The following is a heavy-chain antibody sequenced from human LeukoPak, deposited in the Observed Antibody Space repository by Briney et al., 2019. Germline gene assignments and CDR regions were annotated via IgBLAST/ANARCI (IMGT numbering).Heavy chain of an antibody. D-gene: IGHD3-22*01. CDR2: ISGSGGST. V-gene: IGHV3-23*01. CDR3: ANTYYYDSSGYLEYFQH. Sequence: GSLRLSCAASGFTFSSYAMSWVRQAPGKGLEWVSAISGSGGSTYYADSVKGRFTISRDNSKNTLYLQMNSLRAEDTAVYYCANTYYYDSSGYLEYFQHWGQGTLVTVSS. CDR1: GFTFSSYA. J-gene: IGHJ1*01.